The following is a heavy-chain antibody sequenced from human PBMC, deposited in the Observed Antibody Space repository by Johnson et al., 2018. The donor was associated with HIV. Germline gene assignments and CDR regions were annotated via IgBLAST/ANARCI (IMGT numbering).Heavy chain of an antibody. CDR2: ISSSGGTI. CDR3: TKGRIFGVVMEAFDI. V-gene: IGHV3-11*04. J-gene: IGHJ3*02. Sequence: QVQLVESGGGLVKPGGSLRLSCAASGFTFSDYYMSWIRQAPGKGLEWVSYISSSGGTIYYADSVKGRFTISRDNSKNTLYLQMNSLRAEDTAVYYCTKGRIFGVVMEAFDIWGQGTMVTVSS. CDR1: GFTFSDYY. D-gene: IGHD3-3*01.